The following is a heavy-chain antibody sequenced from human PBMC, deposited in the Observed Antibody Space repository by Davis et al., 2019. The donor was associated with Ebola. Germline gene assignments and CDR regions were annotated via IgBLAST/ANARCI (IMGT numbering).Heavy chain of an antibody. J-gene: IGHJ4*02. CDR3: AKGRAVAGTWGVY. CDR1: GYTFRIHA. Sequence: GGSLRLSCAASGYTFRIHAMTWVRQAPGKGLEWVAFIRSEATSQDYGKSVQGRFFISRDDSKNTLYLQMNSLRAEDTAVYYCAKGRAVAGTWGVYWGQGTLVTVSS. V-gene: IGHV3-30*02. D-gene: IGHD6-19*01. CDR2: IRSEATSQ.